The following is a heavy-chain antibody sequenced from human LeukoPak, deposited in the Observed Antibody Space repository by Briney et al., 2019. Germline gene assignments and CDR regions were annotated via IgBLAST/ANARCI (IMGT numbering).Heavy chain of an antibody. J-gene: IGHJ4*02. D-gene: IGHD6-13*01. V-gene: IGHV3-33*06. CDR3: AKDSRIPAGGTEPSDY. CDR1: GFTFGRYG. Sequence: PGGSLRLSCAASGFTFGRYGMHWVRQAPGKGLEWVALISYDGRNKYYADSVKVRFTISRDNSKNTLYLQMNSLRAEDTAVYYCAKDSRIPAGGTEPSDYWGQGTLVTVSS. CDR2: ISYDGRNK.